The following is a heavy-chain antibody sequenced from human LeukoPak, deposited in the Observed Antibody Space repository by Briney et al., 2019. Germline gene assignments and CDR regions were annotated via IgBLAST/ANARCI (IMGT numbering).Heavy chain of an antibody. CDR3: AKAPVTTCSGAYCYPFDY. CDR1: GFTVSSNY. V-gene: IGHV3-53*01. CDR2: IYSSGDT. D-gene: IGHD2-15*01. Sequence: QPGGSLRLSCAASGFTVSSNYMSWVRQAPGKGLEWVSLIYSSGDTYYADSVKGRFTISRDSSKNTLYLQMNSLRAGDAAVYYCAKAPVTTCSGAYCYPFDYWSQGTLVTVSS. J-gene: IGHJ4*02.